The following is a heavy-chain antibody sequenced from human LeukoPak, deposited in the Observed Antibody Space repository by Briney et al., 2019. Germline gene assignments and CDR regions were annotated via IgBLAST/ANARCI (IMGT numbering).Heavy chain of an antibody. J-gene: IGHJ4*02. Sequence: GGSLRLSCAASGFTFSSFWMSWVRQAPGEGLGWVANIKQDGSEKYYVDSVKGRFTISRDNAKNSLFLQMNSLRAEDTAVYYCARGPAAGNLLGYWGQGTLVTVSS. CDR3: ARGPAAGNLLGY. D-gene: IGHD6-19*01. V-gene: IGHV3-7*01. CDR2: IKQDGSEK. CDR1: GFTFSSFW.